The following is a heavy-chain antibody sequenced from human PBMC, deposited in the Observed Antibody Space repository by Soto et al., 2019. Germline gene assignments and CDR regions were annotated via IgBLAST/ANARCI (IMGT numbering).Heavy chain of an antibody. CDR1: GXSISGGYY. CDR2: IYQSGNS. V-gene: IGHV4-38-2*02. J-gene: IGHJ5*02. D-gene: IGHD1-26*01. Sequence: XTLSLPGAVSGXSISGGYYWGWIRQPPGKWLELIGSIYQSGNSYYNPSLKSRVSMSVDTSKNQFSLKLSSVTAADTAVYYCARDSGQNFDPWGPGTLVTVSS. CDR3: ARDSGQNFDP.